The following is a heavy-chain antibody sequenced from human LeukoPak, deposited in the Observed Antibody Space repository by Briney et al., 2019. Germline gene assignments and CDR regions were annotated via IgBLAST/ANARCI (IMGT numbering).Heavy chain of an antibody. CDR1: GGSISSYY. Sequence: SETLSLTCTVSGGSISSYYWSWIRQPPGKGLEWIGYIYYSGSTNYNPSLKSRVTISVDTSKNQFSLKLSSVTAADTAVYYWARAYFSSWYMNWFDPWGQGTLVTVSS. CDR3: ARAYFSSWYMNWFDP. CDR2: IYYSGST. V-gene: IGHV4-59*08. J-gene: IGHJ5*02. D-gene: IGHD6-13*01.